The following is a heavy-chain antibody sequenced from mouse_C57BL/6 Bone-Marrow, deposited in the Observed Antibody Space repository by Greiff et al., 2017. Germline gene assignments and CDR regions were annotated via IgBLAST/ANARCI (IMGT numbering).Heavy chain of an antibody. CDR2: INPGSGGT. J-gene: IGHJ2*01. Sequence: VQLQQSGAELVRPGTSVKVSCKASGYAFTNYLIEWVKQRPGQGLEWIGVINPGSGGTNYNEKFKGKATLTADKSSSTAYMQLSSLTSEDSAVYFCARRNDYEFDYWCQGTTLTVSS. V-gene: IGHV1-54*01. CDR3: ARRNDYEFDY. CDR1: GYAFTNYL. D-gene: IGHD2-4*01.